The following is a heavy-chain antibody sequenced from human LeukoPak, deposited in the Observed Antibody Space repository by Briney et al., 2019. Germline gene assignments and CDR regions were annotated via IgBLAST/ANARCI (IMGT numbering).Heavy chain of an antibody. CDR2: INPSGGST. J-gene: IGHJ4*02. CDR3: ATSQYVWGSYRYLFDY. V-gene: IGHV1-46*01. D-gene: IGHD3-16*02. CDR1: GYTFTSYY. Sequence: ASVKVSCKASGYTFTSYYMHWVRQAPGQGLEWMGIINPSGGSTSYAQKFQGRVTMTRDTSTSTVYMELSSLRSEDTAVYYCATSQYVWGSYRYLFDYWGQGTLVTVSS.